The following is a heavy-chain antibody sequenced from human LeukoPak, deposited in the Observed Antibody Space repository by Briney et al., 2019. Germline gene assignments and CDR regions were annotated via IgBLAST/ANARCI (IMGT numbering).Heavy chain of an antibody. CDR2: ISAYNGNT. CDR3: ARGYYASSGYPYGMDV. D-gene: IGHD3-22*01. J-gene: IGHJ6*02. CDR1: GYTFTSYG. V-gene: IGHV1-18*01. Sequence: GASVKVSCKASGYTFTSYGISWVRQAPGQGLEWMGWISAYNGNTNYAQKLQGRVTMTTDTSTSTAYMEMRSLRSDDTAVYSCARGYYASSGYPYGMDVWGQGTTVTVSS.